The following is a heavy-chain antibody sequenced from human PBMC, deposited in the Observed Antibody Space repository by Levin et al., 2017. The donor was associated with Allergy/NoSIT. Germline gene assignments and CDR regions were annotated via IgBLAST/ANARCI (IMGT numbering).Heavy chain of an antibody. CDR1: GGSFITSSYF. CDR3: ATHTALLWFEELVFDS. CDR2: IYYSGTT. Sequence: SETLSLTCTVSGGSFITSSYFWAWIRQPPGKGLEWLGSIYYSGTTYYNPSLKSRLTISIDTSTNQFSLKLRSVTAADTAVYYCATHTALLWFEELVFDSWGQGNLVAVSS. V-gene: IGHV4-39*01. D-gene: IGHD3-10*01. J-gene: IGHJ4*02.